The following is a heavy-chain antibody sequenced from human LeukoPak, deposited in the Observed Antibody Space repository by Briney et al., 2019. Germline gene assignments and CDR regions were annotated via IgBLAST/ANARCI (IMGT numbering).Heavy chain of an antibody. Sequence: PSETLSLTCTVSGASISSGTYSWSWIRQPPGKGLEWVANIKQDGSEKYYVDSVKGRFTISRDNAKNSLYLQMNSLRAEDTAVYYCASKPPRDYWGQGTLVTVSS. V-gene: IGHV3-7*03. CDR2: IKQDGSEK. J-gene: IGHJ4*02. CDR3: ASKPPRDY. CDR1: GASISSGTYS.